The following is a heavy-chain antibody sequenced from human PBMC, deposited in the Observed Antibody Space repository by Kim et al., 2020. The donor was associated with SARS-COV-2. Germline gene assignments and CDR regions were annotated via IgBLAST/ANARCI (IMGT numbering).Heavy chain of an antibody. V-gene: IGHV4-34*01. J-gene: IGHJ6*03. CDR3: ARVYRIYYYYYYMDV. Sequence: FLKSRVTISVDTSKNQFSLKLSSVTAADTAVYYCARVYRIYYYYYYMDVWGKGTTVTVSS. D-gene: IGHD5-12*01.